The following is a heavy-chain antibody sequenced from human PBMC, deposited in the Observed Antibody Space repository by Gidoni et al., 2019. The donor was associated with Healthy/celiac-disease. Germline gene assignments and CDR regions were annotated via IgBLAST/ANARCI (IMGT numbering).Heavy chain of an antibody. CDR2: ISSSSRTI. Sequence: EVQLVESGGGLVQPGGSLRLSCAASGFPFSSYSMHWVCQAPGKGLEWVSYISSSSRTIYYADSVKGRFTISRDNAKNSLYLKMNSLRAEDTAVYYCARDLSDYYGSGSYHYYFDYWGQGTLVTVSS. D-gene: IGHD3-10*01. J-gene: IGHJ4*02. V-gene: IGHV3-48*01. CDR1: GFPFSSYS. CDR3: ARDLSDYYGSGSYHYYFDY.